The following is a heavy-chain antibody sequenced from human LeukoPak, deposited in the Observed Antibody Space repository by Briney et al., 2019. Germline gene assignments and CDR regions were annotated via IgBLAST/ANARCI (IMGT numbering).Heavy chain of an antibody. V-gene: IGHV3-21*01. D-gene: IGHD6-19*01. CDR1: GFTFSSYC. Sequence: PGGSLRLSCAASGFTFSSYCMNWVRQAPGKGLEWVSSISSSSTYIYYADSLRGRFTISRGNAKNSLYLQMNSLRAEDTAVYYCARDTGAVDGTEFHYWGQGTLVTVSS. CDR2: ISSSSTYI. J-gene: IGHJ4*02. CDR3: ARDTGAVDGTEFHY.